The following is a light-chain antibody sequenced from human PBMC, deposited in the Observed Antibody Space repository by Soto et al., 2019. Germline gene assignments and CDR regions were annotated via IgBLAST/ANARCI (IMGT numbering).Light chain of an antibody. J-gene: IGKJ2*01. CDR1: QSVTSGY. V-gene: IGKV3-20*01. Sequence: EIVLTQSPGPLSLSPGERATLSCRASQSVTSGYLAWYQQKPGQAPRLLIYSKSTRATGIPDKFSGSGSGTDFSLTISGLEAEDFALYYCHQYGYSPYTVGQGTKLEIK. CDR3: HQYGYSPYT. CDR2: SKS.